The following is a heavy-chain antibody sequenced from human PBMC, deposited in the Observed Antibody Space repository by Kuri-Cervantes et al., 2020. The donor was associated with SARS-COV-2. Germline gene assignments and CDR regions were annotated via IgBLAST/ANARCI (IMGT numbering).Heavy chain of an antibody. CDR2: ISAYSGNT. CDR1: GYTFTIHG. Sequence: ASVKVSCKASGYTFTIHGISWVRQAPGQGLEWMGWISAYSGNTNYAQNLQGRVTMTTDTSTSTAYMELRSLRSDDTAVYYCARVYGDYYDSSGYSVGNAFDIWGQGTMVTVSS. D-gene: IGHD3-22*01. V-gene: IGHV1-18*04. CDR3: ARVYGDYYDSSGYSVGNAFDI. J-gene: IGHJ3*02.